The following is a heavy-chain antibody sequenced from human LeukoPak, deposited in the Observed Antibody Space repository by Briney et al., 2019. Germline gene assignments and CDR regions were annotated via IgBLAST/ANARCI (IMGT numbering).Heavy chain of an antibody. CDR3: VTLPTGDY. J-gene: IGHJ4*02. V-gene: IGHV3-53*01. D-gene: IGHD2-15*01. Sequence: PGGSLGLSCAAFGLTVSRNHMTWVRQAPGKGLEWVSIIYSGGSTYYADSVRGRFTISRDSSQNTLYLQMNGLRVEDTAVYYCVTLPTGDYWGQGTLVTVSS. CDR1: GLTVSRNH. CDR2: IYSGGST.